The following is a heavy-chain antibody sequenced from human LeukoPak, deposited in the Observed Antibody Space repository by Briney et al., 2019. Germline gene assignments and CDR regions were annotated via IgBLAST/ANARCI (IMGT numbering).Heavy chain of an antibody. CDR1: GFTFSSYS. J-gene: IGHJ4*02. V-gene: IGHV3-21*01. D-gene: IGHD6-13*01. Sequence: GSLRLSCAASGFTFSSYSMNWVRQAPGKGLEWVSSISSSSSYIYYADSVKGRFTISRDNAKNSLYLQMNSLRAEDTAVYYCARGVAAAGYFDYWGQGTLVTVSS. CDR2: ISSSSSYI. CDR3: ARGVAAAGYFDY.